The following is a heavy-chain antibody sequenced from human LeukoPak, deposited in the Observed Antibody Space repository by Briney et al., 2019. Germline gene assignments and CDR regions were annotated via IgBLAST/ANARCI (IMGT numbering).Heavy chain of an antibody. CDR3: ARAVGFSYYDSSGYPYYFDY. CDR1: GGSISSGSYY. D-gene: IGHD3-22*01. Sequence: SETLSLTCTVSGGSISSGSYYWSWIRQPPGKGLEWIGSIYHSGSTYYNPSLKSRVTISVDTSKNQFSLKLSSVTAADTAVYYCARAVGFSYYDSSGYPYYFDYWGQGTLVTVSS. J-gene: IGHJ4*02. V-gene: IGHV4-39*07. CDR2: IYHSGST.